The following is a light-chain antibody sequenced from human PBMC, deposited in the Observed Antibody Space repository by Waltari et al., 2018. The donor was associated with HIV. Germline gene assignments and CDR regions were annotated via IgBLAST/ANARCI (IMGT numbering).Light chain of an antibody. CDR1: QGISGY. CDR2: AAS. CDR3: QQYYSYPWT. V-gene: IGKV1-8*01. J-gene: IGKJ1*01. Sequence: AIRMTKSPSSFSASPGTRLTITCRASQGISGYLAWYQQKPGKAPKLLIYAASTLQSGVPSRFSGSGSGTDFTLTISCLQSEDFATYYCQQYYSYPWTFGQGTKVEIK.